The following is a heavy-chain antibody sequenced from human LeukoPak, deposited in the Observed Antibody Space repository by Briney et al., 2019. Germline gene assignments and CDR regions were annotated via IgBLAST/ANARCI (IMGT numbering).Heavy chain of an antibody. Sequence: SETLSLTCAVYGGSFSGYYWSWIRQPPGKGLEWIGEINHSGSTNYNPSLKSRVTISVDTSKYQFSLKLSSVTAADTAVYYCATEMATSKFDYWGQGTLVTVSS. J-gene: IGHJ4*02. CDR2: INHSGST. CDR1: GGSFSGYY. D-gene: IGHD5-24*01. CDR3: ATEMATSKFDY. V-gene: IGHV4-34*01.